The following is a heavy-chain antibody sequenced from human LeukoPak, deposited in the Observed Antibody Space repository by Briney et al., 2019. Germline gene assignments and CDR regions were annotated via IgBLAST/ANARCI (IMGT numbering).Heavy chain of an antibody. CDR1: GFTFSTHA. Sequence: GGSLRLSCAASGFTFSTHAVHWVRQAPGKGLEWVAFIQDDGRVNLYVDSAEGRFTISRDNFQNTLFLQMNSLRPEDTAVHYCARGALSHASDKYYHSAFDYCGLGTLVTVSS. J-gene: IGHJ4*02. CDR3: ARGALSHASDKYYHSAFDY. V-gene: IGHV3-30*02. D-gene: IGHD3-3*02. CDR2: IQDDGRVN.